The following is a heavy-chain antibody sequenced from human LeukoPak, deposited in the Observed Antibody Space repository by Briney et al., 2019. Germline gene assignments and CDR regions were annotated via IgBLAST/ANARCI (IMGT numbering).Heavy chain of an antibody. CDR3: ARISIVGASYYYYGMDV. V-gene: IGHV4-59*11. D-gene: IGHD1-26*01. CDR1: GGSISNHY. J-gene: IGHJ6*02. Sequence: SETLSLTCTVSGGSISNHYWSWIRQPPGKGLEWIGYIYYSGSTNYNPSLKSRVTISVDTSKNQFSLKLSSVTAADTAVYYCARISIVGASYYYYGMDVWGQGTTVTVSS. CDR2: IYYSGST.